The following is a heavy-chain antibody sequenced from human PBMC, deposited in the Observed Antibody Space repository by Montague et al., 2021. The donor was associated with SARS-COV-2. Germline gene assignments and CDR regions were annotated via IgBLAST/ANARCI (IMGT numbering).Heavy chain of an antibody. Sequence: SETLSLTCTVSGGSISSSSYYWGWIRQPPGKGLERIGSIYYSGSTYYNPSLKSRVTISVDTSKNQFSLKLSSATAADTAVYYCARTEIQVWSRRWFDPWGQGTLVTVSS. CDR1: GGSISSSSYY. CDR3: ARTEIQVWSRRWFDP. D-gene: IGHD5-18*01. V-gene: IGHV4-39*01. CDR2: IYYSGST. J-gene: IGHJ5*02.